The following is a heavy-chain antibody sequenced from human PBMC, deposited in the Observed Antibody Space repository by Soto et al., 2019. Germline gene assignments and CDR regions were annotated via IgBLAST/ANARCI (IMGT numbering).Heavy chain of an antibody. CDR3: ASLAVAGTDY. CDR1: GGSISSGGYY. V-gene: IGHV4-31*03. Sequence: SETLSLTCTVSGGSISSGGYYWSWIRQHPGKGLEWIGYIYYSGSTYYNPSLKSRVTISVDTSKNQFSLKLSSVTAADTAVYYCASLAVAGTDYWGQGTLVTVSS. J-gene: IGHJ4*02. D-gene: IGHD6-19*01. CDR2: IYYSGST.